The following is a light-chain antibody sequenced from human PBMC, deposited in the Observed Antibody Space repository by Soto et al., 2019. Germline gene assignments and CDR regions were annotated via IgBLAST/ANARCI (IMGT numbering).Light chain of an antibody. V-gene: IGLV2-8*01. CDR2: EVN. CDR1: SSDVGGYNY. CDR3: SSYAGSSNV. Sequence: QSVLTQPPSAYGSPGQSVAIYFTGTSSDVGGYNYVSCYQQHPGKAPKLMIYEVNKRPSGVPDRFSGSKSGNTASLTVSGLQAEDEADYYCSSYAGSSNVFGTGTKVTVL. J-gene: IGLJ1*01.